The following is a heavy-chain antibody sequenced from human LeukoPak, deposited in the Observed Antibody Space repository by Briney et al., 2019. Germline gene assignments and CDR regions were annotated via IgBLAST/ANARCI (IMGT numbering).Heavy chain of an antibody. D-gene: IGHD3-10*01. CDR1: GFTFSSYS. Sequence: GGSLRLSCAASGFTFSSYSMNWVRQAPGKGLEWVSSISSSSSYIYYADSVKGRFTVSRDNAKNSLYLQMNSLRAEDTAVYYCARDGGMVRGVMLYYYYYMDVWGKGTTVTVSS. CDR3: ARDGGMVRGVMLYYYYYMDV. V-gene: IGHV3-21*01. J-gene: IGHJ6*03. CDR2: ISSSSSYI.